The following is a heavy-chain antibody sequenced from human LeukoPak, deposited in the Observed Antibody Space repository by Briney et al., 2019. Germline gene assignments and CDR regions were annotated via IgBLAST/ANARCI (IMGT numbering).Heavy chain of an antibody. V-gene: IGHV3-7*03. Sequence: GGSLRLPCAASGFTFSSYWMSWVRQAPGKGLEWVANIKQDGSEKYYVDSVKGRFTISRDNSKNTLYLQMNSLRAEDTALYFCAKKAQYNGNYPLDYWGQGTLVTVSS. D-gene: IGHD1-26*01. J-gene: IGHJ4*02. CDR1: GFTFSSYW. CDR2: IKQDGSEK. CDR3: AKKAQYNGNYPLDY.